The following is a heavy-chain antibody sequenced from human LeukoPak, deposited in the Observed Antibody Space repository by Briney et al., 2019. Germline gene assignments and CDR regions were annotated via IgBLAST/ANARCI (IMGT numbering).Heavy chain of an antibody. D-gene: IGHD1-26*01. CDR3: TTVLLVGATGYYYYMDV. V-gene: IGHV3-15*01. J-gene: IGHJ6*03. Sequence: GGSLRLSCAASGFPFSNAWMSWVRQAPGKGLEWVGHLKTKTDGGTTDYAAPVKGIFIISRDDSKSRLYLQMNSLKTEDTAVYYCTTVLLVGATGYYYYMDVWGKGTTVTVSS. CDR1: GFPFSNAW. CDR2: LKTKTDGGTT.